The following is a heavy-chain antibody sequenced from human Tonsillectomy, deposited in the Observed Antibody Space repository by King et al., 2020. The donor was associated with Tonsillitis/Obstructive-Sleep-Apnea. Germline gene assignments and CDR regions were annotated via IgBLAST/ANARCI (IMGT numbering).Heavy chain of an antibody. CDR1: GGSFSGYY. V-gene: IGHV4-34*01. D-gene: IGHD2-2*01. J-gene: IGHJ5*02. CDR3: ARGDIVVVPAANRINNWFDP. Sequence: VQLQQWGAGLLKPSETLSLTCAVYGGSFSGYYWSWIRQPPGKGLEWIGEINHSGSTNYNPSLKSRVTISVDTSKNQFSLKLSSVTAADTAVYYCARGDIVVVPAANRINNWFDPWGQGTLVPSPQ. CDR2: INHSGST.